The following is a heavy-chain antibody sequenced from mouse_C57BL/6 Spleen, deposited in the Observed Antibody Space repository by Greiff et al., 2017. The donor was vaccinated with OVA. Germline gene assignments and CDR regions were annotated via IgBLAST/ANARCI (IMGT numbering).Heavy chain of an antibody. CDR1: GFSLTSYG. D-gene: IGHD2-2*01. Sequence: VMLVESGPGLVQPSQSLSITCTVSGFSLTSYGVHWVRQSPGKGLEWLGVIWSGGSTDYNAAFISRLSISKDNSKSQVFFKMNSLQADDTAIYYCARNGGFYGYDGGFDYWGQGTTLTVSS. CDR3: ARNGGFYGYDGGFDY. J-gene: IGHJ2*01. V-gene: IGHV2-2*01. CDR2: IWSGGST.